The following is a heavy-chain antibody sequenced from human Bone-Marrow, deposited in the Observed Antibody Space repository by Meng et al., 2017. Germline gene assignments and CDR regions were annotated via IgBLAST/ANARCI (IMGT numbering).Heavy chain of an antibody. Sequence: QVALHQWGAGLLSPSWTLSLACAAYGGSFNGYYWSRICQPPGKGLVWIGEINHSGSTNYHPSLKSRVTISVDTSKNQFSLKLSSVTAADTAVYYCARGGVRGGIDYWGQGTLVTVSS. CDR2: INHSGST. J-gene: IGHJ4*02. CDR1: GGSFNGYY. CDR3: ARGGVRGGIDY. D-gene: IGHD3-10*01. V-gene: IGHV4-34*01.